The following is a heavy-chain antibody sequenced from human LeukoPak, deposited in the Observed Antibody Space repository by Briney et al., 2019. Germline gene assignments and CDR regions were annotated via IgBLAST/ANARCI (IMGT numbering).Heavy chain of an antibody. CDR3: ARDVDTAMVPDY. CDR1: GYTFTGYY. J-gene: IGHJ4*02. V-gene: IGHV1-2*02. CDR2: INPNSGGT. D-gene: IGHD5-18*01. Sequence: ASVKVSCKASGYTFTGYYMHWVRQAPGQGLEWMGWINPNSGGTNYAQKFQGRVTMTRDTSISTAYMELSRLRSDDTAVYYCARDVDTAMVPDYWGQGTLVTVSS.